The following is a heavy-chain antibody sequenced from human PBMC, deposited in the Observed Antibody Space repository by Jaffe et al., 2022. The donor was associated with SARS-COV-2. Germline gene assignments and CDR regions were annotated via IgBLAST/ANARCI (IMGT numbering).Heavy chain of an antibody. V-gene: IGHV4-39*01. CDR2: MYYSGST. CDR1: GGSISSSSYY. CDR3: ARHGEDYDLLSGYYNVMGYFDF. Sequence: QLQLQESGPGLVKPSETLSLTCTVSGGSISSSSYYWGWIRQPPGKGLEWIGSMYYSGSTYYNPALKSRVTISVDTSKNQFSLRLSSVTAADTAVYYCARHGEDYDLLSGYYNVMGYFDFWGQGTLGTVSS. D-gene: IGHD3-9*01. J-gene: IGHJ4*02.